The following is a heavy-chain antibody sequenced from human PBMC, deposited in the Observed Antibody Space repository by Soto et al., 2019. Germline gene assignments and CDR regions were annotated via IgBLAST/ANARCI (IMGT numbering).Heavy chain of an antibody. D-gene: IGHD4-17*01. J-gene: IGHJ3*02. CDR1: GFTVSSNY. CDR3: ARDVGYGDDAFDI. Sequence: EVQLVESGGGLVQPGGSLRLSCAASGFTVSSNYMSWVRQAPGKGLEWVSVIYSGGSTYYADSVKGRFTISGHNSKNTLYLQMNSLRAEDTAVYYCARDVGYGDDAFDIWGQGTMVTVSS. CDR2: IYSGGST. V-gene: IGHV3-53*04.